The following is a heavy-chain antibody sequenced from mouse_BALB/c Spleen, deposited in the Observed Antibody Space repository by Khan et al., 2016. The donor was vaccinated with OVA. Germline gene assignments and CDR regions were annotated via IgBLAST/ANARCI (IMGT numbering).Heavy chain of an antibody. Sequence: QVQLKQSGAELARPGASVKMSCKASGYTFTSYTIHWIKKRPGQGLEWIGYINPSNGYTNSNQKFKDKATLTTDKSSTTAYLQLSSLTSDDSAVYNCVRDGAYHRNDGWFAYWGQGTLVTGSA. CDR3: VRDGAYHRNDGWFAY. CDR1: GYTFTSYT. CDR2: INPSNGYT. V-gene: IGHV1-4*01. D-gene: IGHD2-14*01. J-gene: IGHJ3*01.